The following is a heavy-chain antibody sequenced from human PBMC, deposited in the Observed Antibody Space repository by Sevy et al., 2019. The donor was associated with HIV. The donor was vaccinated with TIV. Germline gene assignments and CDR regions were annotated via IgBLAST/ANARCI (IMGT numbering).Heavy chain of an antibody. D-gene: IGHD3-22*01. CDR1: GGSFSGYY. Sequence: SETLSLTCAVYGGSFSGYYWSWIHQPPGKGLEWIGEINHSGSTNYNPSLKSRVTISVDTSKNQFSLKLSSVTAADTGVYYCARVIDVSVGHRAFDIWGQGTMVTVSS. J-gene: IGHJ3*02. CDR3: ARVIDVSVGHRAFDI. V-gene: IGHV4-34*01. CDR2: INHSGST.